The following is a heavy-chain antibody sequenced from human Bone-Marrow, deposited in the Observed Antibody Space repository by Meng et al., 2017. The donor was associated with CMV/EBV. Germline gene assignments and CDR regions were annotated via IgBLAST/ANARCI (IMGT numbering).Heavy chain of an antibody. CDR3: ARDFGVGATLLVYYYYGMDV. V-gene: IGHV1-2*02. CDR1: GYTFTGYY. Sequence: ASVKVSCKASGYTFTGYYMHWVRQAPGQGLEWMGWINPNSGGTNYAQKFQGRVTMTRDTSISTAYMELSRLRSDDTAVYYCARDFGVGATLLVYYYYGMDVWGQGTTVTVSS. CDR2: INPNSGGT. D-gene: IGHD1-26*01. J-gene: IGHJ6*02.